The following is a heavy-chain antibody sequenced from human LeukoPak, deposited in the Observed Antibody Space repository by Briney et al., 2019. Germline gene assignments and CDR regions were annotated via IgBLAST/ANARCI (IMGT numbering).Heavy chain of an antibody. V-gene: IGHV3-74*03. Sequence: PGGSLRLSCAASGFTFNNYWMHWVRQAPGKGLVWVSRINTDGSSPTYAHSVKGRFTTSRDNAKNTLYLQMNSLRAEDTAVYYCTRGVGYRFDPWGQGTLVSVSS. CDR3: TRGVGYRFDP. CDR2: INTDGSSP. CDR1: GFTFNNYW. D-gene: IGHD5-18*01. J-gene: IGHJ5*02.